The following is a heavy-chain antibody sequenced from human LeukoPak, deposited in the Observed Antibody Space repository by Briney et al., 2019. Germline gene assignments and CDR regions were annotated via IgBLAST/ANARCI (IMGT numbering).Heavy chain of an antibody. CDR3: ARVGASMIDAFDI. CDR2: ISSISSYI. V-gene: IGHV3-21*01. D-gene: IGHD3-22*01. Sequence: GGSLRLSCAASTFTFSSDSMDWVRQAPGKGLECVSSISSISSYIYYADSVKGRTTISRAYNKKSLYLQNNSLVAEDTAGYYWARVGASMIDAFDIWGQGTMVTVSS. CDR1: TFTFSSDS. J-gene: IGHJ3*02.